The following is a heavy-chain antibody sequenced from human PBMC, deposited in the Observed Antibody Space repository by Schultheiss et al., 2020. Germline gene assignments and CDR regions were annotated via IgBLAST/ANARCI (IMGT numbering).Heavy chain of an antibody. J-gene: IGHJ4*02. CDR3: AKPISHYYGSGSSFDY. CDR1: GFTFSSYG. V-gene: IGHV3-30*02. CDR2: IWYDGSNK. D-gene: IGHD3-10*01. Sequence: GESLKISCAASGFTFSSYGMHWVRQAPGKGLEWVAVIWYDGSNKYYADSVKGRFTISRDNSKNTLYLQMNSLRAEDTAVYYCAKPISHYYGSGSSFDYWGQGTLVTVSS.